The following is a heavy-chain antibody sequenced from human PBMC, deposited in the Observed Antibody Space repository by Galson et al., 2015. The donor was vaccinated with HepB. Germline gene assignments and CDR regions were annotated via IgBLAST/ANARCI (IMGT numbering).Heavy chain of an antibody. CDR1: GYTFTTNG. CDR3: ARDRDYRFDY. D-gene: IGHD4/OR15-4a*01. J-gene: IGHJ4*02. Sequence: SVKVSCKASGYTFTTNGISWVRQAPGQGLEWMGWISANNGNTKYAQNLQERVTLTRDTSTSTVYLELRNLRSDDTAAYYCARDRDYRFDYWGQGTLVTVSS. CDR2: ISANNGNT. V-gene: IGHV1-18*04.